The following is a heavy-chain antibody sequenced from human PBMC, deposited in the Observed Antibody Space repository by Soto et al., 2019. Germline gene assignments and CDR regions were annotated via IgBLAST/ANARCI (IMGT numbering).Heavy chain of an antibody. V-gene: IGHV4-30-4*01. CDR2: IYYSGST. Sequence: QVQLRESGPGLVKPSQTLSLTCTVSGGSISSGNYYWSWIRQPPGKGLVWIGYIYYSGSTYYNPSLRSRVTISLDTSKNRFSLKLTAVTAADTAVYYCARVNYPHYTPMVWFDPWGQGTLVTVSS. D-gene: IGHD5-18*01. CDR1: GGSISSGNYY. J-gene: IGHJ5*02. CDR3: ARVNYPHYTPMVWFDP.